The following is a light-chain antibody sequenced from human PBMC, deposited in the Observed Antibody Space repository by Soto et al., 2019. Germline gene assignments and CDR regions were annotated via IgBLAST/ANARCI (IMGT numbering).Light chain of an antibody. Sequence: DIQMTQSAYSLSASVRDRVTITCRASQSISNYLNWDQQKRGKAPNLLIHAASSLQSGVPPRFSGSGSGTDFTLTISSLQPEDFTTYFCQQSYRNPITFGQGTRRAIK. CDR1: QSISNY. CDR2: AAS. V-gene: IGKV1-39*01. CDR3: QQSYRNPIT. J-gene: IGKJ5*01.